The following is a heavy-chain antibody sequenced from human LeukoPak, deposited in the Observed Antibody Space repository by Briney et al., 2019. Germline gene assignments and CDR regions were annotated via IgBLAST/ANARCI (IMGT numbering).Heavy chain of an antibody. J-gene: IGHJ3*02. CDR3: ARGTVTASMKAFDI. CDR1: GGSIRGHY. V-gene: IGHV4-59*08. Sequence: SETLSLTCTVSGGSIRGHYWSWIRQPPGKGLERIGYIYYSGSANYNPSLKSRVTISVDTSKNQCSLKLSSVTAADTALYYCARGTVTASMKAFDIWGQGTMVTVSS. D-gene: IGHD2-21*02. CDR2: IYYSGSA.